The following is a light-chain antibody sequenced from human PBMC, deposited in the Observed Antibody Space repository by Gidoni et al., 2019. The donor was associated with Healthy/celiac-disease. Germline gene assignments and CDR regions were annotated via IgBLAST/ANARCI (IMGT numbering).Light chain of an antibody. Sequence: EIVLTQSPGTLSLSPGERATLSCRASQSVSSSYLAWYQQKPGQAPRLLIYGASSRATGIPDRFSGSGSWTDFTLTSSRLEPEDFAVYYCQQYGSSPRAITFGQGTRLEIK. CDR1: QSVSSSY. CDR2: GAS. CDR3: QQYGSSPRAIT. J-gene: IGKJ5*01. V-gene: IGKV3-20*01.